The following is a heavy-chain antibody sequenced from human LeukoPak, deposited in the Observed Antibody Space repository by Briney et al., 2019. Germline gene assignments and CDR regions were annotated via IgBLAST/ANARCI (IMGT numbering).Heavy chain of an antibody. Sequence: PGGSLRLSCAASGFTFSSYSMNWVRQAPGKGLEWVSSISSSSSYIYYADSVKGRFTISRDNAKNSLYLQMNSLRAEDTAVYYCAKRPICSGGSCSFDYWGPGTLVTVSS. CDR3: AKRPICSGGSCSFDY. J-gene: IGHJ4*02. V-gene: IGHV3-21*01. CDR1: GFTFSSYS. D-gene: IGHD2-15*01. CDR2: ISSSSSYI.